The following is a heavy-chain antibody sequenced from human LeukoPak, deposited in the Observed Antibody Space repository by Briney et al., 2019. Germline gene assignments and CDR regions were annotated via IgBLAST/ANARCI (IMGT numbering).Heavy chain of an antibody. Sequence: PGGSLRLSCAASGFTFSSYSMDWVRQAPGKGLEWVSYISSSGSTIYYADSVKGRFTISRDNAKNSLYLQMNSLRAEDTAVYYCARGHSNYGDYFDYWGQGTLVTVSS. CDR1: GFTFSSYS. D-gene: IGHD4-11*01. CDR2: ISSSGSTI. J-gene: IGHJ4*02. V-gene: IGHV3-48*04. CDR3: ARGHSNYGDYFDY.